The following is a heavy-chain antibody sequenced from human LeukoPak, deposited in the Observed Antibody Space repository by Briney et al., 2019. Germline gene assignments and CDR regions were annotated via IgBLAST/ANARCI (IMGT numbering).Heavy chain of an antibody. V-gene: IGHV4-39*01. J-gene: IGHJ4*02. CDR1: GGSISSSSYY. Sequence: SETLSLTCTVSGGSISSSSYYWGWIRQPPGKGLEWIGSIYYSRSTYYNPSLKSRVTISVDTSKNQFSLKLSSVTAADTAVYYCARHEEEWFMYDSSALGYWGQGTLVTVSS. CDR3: ARHEEEWFMYDSSALGY. D-gene: IGHD3-22*01. CDR2: IYYSRST.